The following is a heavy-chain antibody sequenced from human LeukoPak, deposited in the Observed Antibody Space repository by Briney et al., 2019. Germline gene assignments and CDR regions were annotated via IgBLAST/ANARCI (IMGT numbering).Heavy chain of an antibody. CDR2: ISSSSSYI. CDR1: GFTFSSYS. Sequence: GGSLRLSCAASGFTFSSYSMNWVRQAPGKGLEWVSSISSSSSYIYYADSVKGRFTISRDNAKNSLYLLINSLRAEDTAVYYCARDSYWLGGTIGAFDIWGQGTMVTVSS. CDR3: ARDSYWLGGTIGAFDI. J-gene: IGHJ3*02. D-gene: IGHD3-10*01. V-gene: IGHV3-21*01.